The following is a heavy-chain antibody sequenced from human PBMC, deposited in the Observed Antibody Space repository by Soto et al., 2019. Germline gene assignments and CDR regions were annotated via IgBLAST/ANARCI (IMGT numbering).Heavy chain of an antibody. CDR3: AREGLDYDFWSGYYTGTWFDP. CDR2: IYYSGST. D-gene: IGHD3-3*01. V-gene: IGHV4-59*01. CDR1: GGSISDYY. Sequence: SETLSLTCTVSGGSISDYYWSWIRQPPGKGLEWIGYIYYSGSTNYNPSLKSRVTISVDTSKNQFSLKLSSVTAADTAVYYCAREGLDYDFWSGYYTGTWFDPWGQGTLVTVSS. J-gene: IGHJ5*02.